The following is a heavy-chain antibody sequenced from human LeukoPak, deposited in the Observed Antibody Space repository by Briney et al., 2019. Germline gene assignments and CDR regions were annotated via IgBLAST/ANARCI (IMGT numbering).Heavy chain of an antibody. D-gene: IGHD3-10*01. CDR2: INWNGGTT. V-gene: IGHV3-20*04. J-gene: IGHJ4*02. CDR1: GFTDYG. CDR3: ARDRRVELLWFGEFTLNYFDY. Sequence: GGSLRLSCAASGFTDYGMSWVRQAPGKGLEWVSGINWNGGTTTYADSVKGRFTISRDNAKNSLYLQMNSLRAEDTAVYYCARDRRVELLWFGEFTLNYFDYWGQGTLVTVSS.